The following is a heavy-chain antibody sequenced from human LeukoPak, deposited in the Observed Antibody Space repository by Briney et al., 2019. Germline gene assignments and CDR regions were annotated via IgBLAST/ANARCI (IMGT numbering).Heavy chain of an antibody. Sequence: SETLSLTCTVSGGSISSYYWSWIRQPPGKGLEWIGYIYYSGSTNYNPSLKSRVTISVDTSKNQFSLKLSSVTAADTAVHYCARGNQVGATYYFDYWGQGTLVTVSS. V-gene: IGHV4-59*01. CDR3: ARGNQVGATYYFDY. CDR1: GGSISSYY. CDR2: IYYSGST. J-gene: IGHJ4*02. D-gene: IGHD1-26*01.